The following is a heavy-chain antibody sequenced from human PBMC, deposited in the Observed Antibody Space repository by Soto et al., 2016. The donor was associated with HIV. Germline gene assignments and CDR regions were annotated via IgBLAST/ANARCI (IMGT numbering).Heavy chain of an antibody. CDR2: INPNNGGT. Sequence: QVQLVQSGAEVKKPGASVKVSCKASGYTFTAYYIHWVRQAPGQGLEWVGWINPNNGGTKYAQKFQDRVTMTRDTPISTAYMELSRLRSDDTAVYFCARDPGEVTRDAFDMWGQGTMVTVSS. V-gene: IGHV1-2*02. CDR3: ARDPGEVTRDAFDM. J-gene: IGHJ3*02. D-gene: IGHD3-16*01. CDR1: GYTFTAYY.